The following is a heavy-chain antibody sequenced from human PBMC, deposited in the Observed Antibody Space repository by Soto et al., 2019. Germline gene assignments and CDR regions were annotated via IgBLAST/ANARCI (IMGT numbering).Heavy chain of an antibody. Sequence: PSETLSLTCTVSGGSVSSGSYYWSWIRQPPGKGLEWIGHIYYSGSTNYNPSLKSRVTISVDTSKNQFSLKLSSVTAADTAVYYCASLTHHTAYNWFDPWGQGTLVTVSS. J-gene: IGHJ5*02. CDR3: ASLTHHTAYNWFDP. CDR1: GGSVSSGSYY. CDR2: IYYSGST. V-gene: IGHV4-61*01.